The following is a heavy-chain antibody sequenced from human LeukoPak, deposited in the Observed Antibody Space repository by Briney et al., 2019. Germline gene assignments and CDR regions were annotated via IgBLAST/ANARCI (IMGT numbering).Heavy chain of an antibody. Sequence: PSETLSLTCTVSGDSIRSSYWSWIRQPPGKGLEWIGYIYYSGSTNYNPSLKSRVTISVDTSKNQFSLKLSSVTAADTAVYYCARSSHYYDTSGFYSWFDPWGQGTLVTVSS. D-gene: IGHD3-22*01. CDR2: IYYSGST. J-gene: IGHJ5*02. CDR3: ARSSHYYDTSGFYSWFDP. V-gene: IGHV4-59*01. CDR1: GDSIRSSY.